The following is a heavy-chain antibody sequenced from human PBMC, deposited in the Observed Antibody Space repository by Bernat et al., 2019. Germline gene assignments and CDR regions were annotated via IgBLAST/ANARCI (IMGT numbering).Heavy chain of an antibody. CDR2: IYSGGST. Sequence: EVQLVETGGGLIQPGGSLRLSCAASGFTVSSNYMSWVRQAPGKGLEWVSVIYSGGSTYYGDSVKGRFTISRDNSKNTLYLQMNSLRAEDTAVYYCARDPTDYDILTASMENSAYGMDVWGQGTTVTVSS. CDR1: GFTVSSNY. V-gene: IGHV3-53*02. D-gene: IGHD3-9*01. CDR3: ARDPTDYDILTASMENSAYGMDV. J-gene: IGHJ6*02.